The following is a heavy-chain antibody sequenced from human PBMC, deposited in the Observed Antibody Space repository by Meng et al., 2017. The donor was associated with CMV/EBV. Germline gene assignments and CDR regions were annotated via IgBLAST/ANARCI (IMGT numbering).Heavy chain of an antibody. D-gene: IGHD1-20*01. CDR1: GGTFSSYA. CDR3: ARALEGLYNWNYDYYYGMDV. CDR2: INPSGGST. V-gene: IGHV1-46*01. J-gene: IGHJ6*02. Sequence: ASVKVSCKASGGTFSSYAISWVRQAPGQGLEWMGIINPSGGSTSYAQKFQGRVTMTRDTSTSTVHMELSSLRSEDTAVYYCARALEGLYNWNYDYYYGMDVWGQGTTVTVSS.